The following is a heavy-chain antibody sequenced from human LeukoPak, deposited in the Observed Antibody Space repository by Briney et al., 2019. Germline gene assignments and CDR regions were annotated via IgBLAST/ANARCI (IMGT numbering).Heavy chain of an antibody. CDR2: IRYDGSNK. CDR3: AKDHPIDYYDSSGYLDC. CDR1: GFTFSSYG. D-gene: IGHD3-22*01. J-gene: IGHJ4*02. Sequence: GGSLRLSCAASGFTFSSYGMHWVRQAPGKGLEWVAFIRYDGSNKYYADSVKGRFTISRDNSKNTLYLQMNSLRAEDTAVYYCAKDHPIDYYDSSGYLDCWGQGTLVTVSS. V-gene: IGHV3-30*02.